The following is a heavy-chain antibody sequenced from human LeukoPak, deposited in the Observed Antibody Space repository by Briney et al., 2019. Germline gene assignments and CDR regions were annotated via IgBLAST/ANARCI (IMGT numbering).Heavy chain of an antibody. J-gene: IGHJ4*02. CDR2: IWSAGIDK. D-gene: IGHD1-1*01. CDR1: GFTFSNYA. Sequence: PGGSMRLSCAASGFTFSNYAMHWVRQSPGKGLEWVAVIWSAGIDKYYRDSLKGRFTISRDNSKNTLYLQVNSLRAEDTAVYYCARSAGNDGLMSLDHWGQGTLVTVSS. V-gene: IGHV3-33*01. CDR3: ARSAGNDGLMSLDH.